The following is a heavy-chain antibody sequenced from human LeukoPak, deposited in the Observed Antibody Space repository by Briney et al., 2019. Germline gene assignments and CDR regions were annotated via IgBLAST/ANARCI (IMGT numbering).Heavy chain of an antibody. J-gene: IGHJ4*02. D-gene: IGHD3/OR15-3a*01. CDR3: VNGSSLDGSRGSPTHYY. CDR2: VDPDSGGT. CDR1: GYTFTFCY. Sequence: AAVKVSFKASGYTFTFCYMDWVRQAPGQGLGRVGLVDPDSGGTEYAQNFPDRVTMSRDTSISTAYMELSSLRYDETALYSCVNGSSLDGSRGSPTHYYWGQGALVTVSS. V-gene: IGHV1-2*02.